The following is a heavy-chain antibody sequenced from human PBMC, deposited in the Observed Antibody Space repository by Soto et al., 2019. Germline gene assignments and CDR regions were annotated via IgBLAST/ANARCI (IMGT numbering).Heavy chain of an antibody. CDR1: GGTFSSYA. D-gene: IGHD2-2*02. CDR3: ASDLGYCSSTSCYTAENWFDP. Sequence: QVQLVQSGAEVKKPGSSVKVSCKASGGTFSSYAISWVRQAPGQGLEWMGGIIPFFGTANYAQKFQGRVTITADESTSTAYMELSSLRSEDTAVYYCASDLGYCSSTSCYTAENWFDPWGQGTLVTVSS. J-gene: IGHJ5*02. CDR2: IIPFFGTA. V-gene: IGHV1-69*01.